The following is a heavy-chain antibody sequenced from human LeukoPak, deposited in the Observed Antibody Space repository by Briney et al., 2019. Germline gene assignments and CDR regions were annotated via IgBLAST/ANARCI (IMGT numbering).Heavy chain of an antibody. V-gene: IGHV4-34*01. CDR1: GGSLSDYY. D-gene: IGHD3-10*01. CDR3: ARRGTRYYGSGSYYSGYYYYYMDV. CDR2: INHSGST. Sequence: SETLSLTCTVSGGSLSDYYWSWIRQPPGKGLEWIGEINHSGSTNYNPSLKSRVTISVDTSKNQFSLKLSSVTAADTAVYYCARRGTRYYGSGSYYSGYYYYYMDVWGKGTTVTISS. J-gene: IGHJ6*03.